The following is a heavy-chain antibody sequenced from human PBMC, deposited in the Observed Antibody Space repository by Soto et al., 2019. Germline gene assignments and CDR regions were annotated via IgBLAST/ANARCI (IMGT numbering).Heavy chain of an antibody. V-gene: IGHV4-59*01. CDR3: AREGLTGTIGLYYYYGMDV. D-gene: IGHD1-20*01. CDR2: IYYSGST. Sequence: QVQLQESGPGLVKPSETLSLTCTVSGGSISSYYWSWIRQPPGKGLEWIGYIYYSGSTNYNPSLKSRVPISVYTSKNQFSLKLSSVTAADTAVYYCAREGLTGTIGLYYYYGMDVWGQGTTVTVSS. CDR1: GGSISSYY. J-gene: IGHJ6*02.